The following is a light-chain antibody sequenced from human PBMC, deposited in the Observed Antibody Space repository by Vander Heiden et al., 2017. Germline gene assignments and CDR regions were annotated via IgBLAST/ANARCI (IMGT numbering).Light chain of an antibody. CDR2: DVS. Sequence: QSALTQPASVSGSPGQSITISCTGTSNDVGAYNYVSGYQQHPGKPPKLIISDVSDRPAGVSNRFSGSKSGNTASLTISGLQAEDESDYYCGSYASSSTLLFGGGTKVTVL. V-gene: IGLV2-14*03. CDR3: GSYASSSTLL. J-gene: IGLJ2*01. CDR1: SNDVGAYNY.